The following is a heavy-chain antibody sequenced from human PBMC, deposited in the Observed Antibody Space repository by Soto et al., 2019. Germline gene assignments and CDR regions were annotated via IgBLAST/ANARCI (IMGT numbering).Heavy chain of an antibody. CDR3: ARSSGRRHVFTFDYGLDV. CDR1: GFSVGDNY. Sequence: PGGSLRLSCAASGFSVGDNYMTWIRQAPGKGLEWLSYSSSSGGYTNYADSVKGRFTISRDNAKNSLYLQMDSLRAEDTAVYFCARSSGRRHVFTFDYGLDVWGQGTTVTASS. J-gene: IGHJ6*02. D-gene: IGHD3-16*01. V-gene: IGHV3-11*06. CDR2: SSSSGGYT.